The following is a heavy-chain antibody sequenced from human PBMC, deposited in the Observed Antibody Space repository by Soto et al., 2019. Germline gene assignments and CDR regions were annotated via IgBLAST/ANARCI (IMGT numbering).Heavy chain of an antibody. V-gene: IGHV3-23*01. CDR3: AKDASGPQYSTRWYDFDY. CDR1: GFTFSTHA. J-gene: IGHJ4*02. CDR2: ISGGGDST. Sequence: GGSLRLSCAASGFTFSTHAMSWVRQAPGKGLEWVSGISGGGDSTHYADSVKGRFTISRDNSKSTLFLQMNSLRAEDTAIYYCAKDASGPQYSTRWYDFDYWGQGTLVTVSS. D-gene: IGHD6-13*01.